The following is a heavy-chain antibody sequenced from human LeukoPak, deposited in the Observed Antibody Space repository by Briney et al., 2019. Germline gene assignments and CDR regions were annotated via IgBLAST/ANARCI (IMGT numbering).Heavy chain of an antibody. D-gene: IGHD4-17*01. Sequence: ASVKVSCKASGYTFTSYGISWVRQAPRQGLEWMGWISAYNGITNYAQKLQGRGTMTTDTSTSTAYMELRSLRSDDTAVYYCARDWMTTVTNYYYYMDVWGKGTTVTVSS. J-gene: IGHJ6*03. CDR3: ARDWMTTVTNYYYYMDV. CDR1: GYTFTSYG. V-gene: IGHV1-18*01. CDR2: ISAYNGIT.